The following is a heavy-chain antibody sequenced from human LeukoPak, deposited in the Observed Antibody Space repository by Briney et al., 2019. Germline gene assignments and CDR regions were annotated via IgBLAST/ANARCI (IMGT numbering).Heavy chain of an antibody. CDR2: ISYDGSNK. CDR3: AKDNQYYYGSGSYYNTVYYYYGMDV. J-gene: IGHJ6*04. D-gene: IGHD3-10*01. V-gene: IGHV3-30*18. Sequence: GGSMRLSWAASGFTFSSYGMHWVRQAPGKGLEWVAVISYDGSNKYYADSVKGRFTISRDNSKNTLYLQMNSLRAEDTAVYYCAKDNQYYYGSGSYYNTVYYYYGMDVWGKGTTVTVSS. CDR1: GFTFSSYG.